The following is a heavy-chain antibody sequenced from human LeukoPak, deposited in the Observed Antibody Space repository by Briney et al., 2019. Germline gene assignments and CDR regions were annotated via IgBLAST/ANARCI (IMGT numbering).Heavy chain of an antibody. D-gene: IGHD3-22*01. CDR3: ARHLNYYDSSGYYRGDLYYFDY. CDR1: GXTFSNYA. V-gene: IGHV4-59*01. J-gene: IGHJ4*02. Sequence: KPGGSLRLSCAASGXTFSNYAMNWIRQPPGKGLEWIGYIYYSGSTNYNPSLKSRVTISVDTSKNQFSLKLSSVTAADTAVYYCARHLNYYDSSGYYRGDLYYFDYWGQGTLVTVSS. CDR2: IYYSGST.